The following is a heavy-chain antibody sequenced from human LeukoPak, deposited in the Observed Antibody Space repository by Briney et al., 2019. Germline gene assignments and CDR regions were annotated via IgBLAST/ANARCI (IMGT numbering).Heavy chain of an antibody. J-gene: IGHJ4*02. CDR2: IYSDGSA. CDR1: GFSVSSNY. V-gene: IGHV3-66*01. Sequence: GGSLRLSCAASGFSVSSNYMTWVRQAPGKGLEWVSIIYSDGSAYYADSVKGRFTISRDNSKNTLYFQMNSLRAEDTAVYYCAKSGGVTTTLGYWGQGTLVTVSS. D-gene: IGHD4-17*01. CDR3: AKSGGVTTTLGY.